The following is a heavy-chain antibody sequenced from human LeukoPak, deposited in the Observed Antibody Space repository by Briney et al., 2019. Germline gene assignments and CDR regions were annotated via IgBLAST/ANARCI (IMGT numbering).Heavy chain of an antibody. D-gene: IGHD4-17*01. CDR3: ARDDDYGDPTLNDAFDI. J-gene: IGHJ3*02. V-gene: IGHV3-21*01. Sequence: PGGSLRLSCAASGFTFSSYSMNWVRQAPGKGLEWVSSISSGSSYIYYADSVKGRFTISRDNAKNSLYLQMNSLRAEDTAVYYCARDDDYGDPTLNDAFDIWGQGAMVTVSS. CDR1: GFTFSSYS. CDR2: ISSGSSYI.